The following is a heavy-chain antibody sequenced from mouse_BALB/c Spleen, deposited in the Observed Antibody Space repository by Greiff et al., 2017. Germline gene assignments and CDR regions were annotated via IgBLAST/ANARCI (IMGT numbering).Heavy chain of an antibody. V-gene: IGHV1-82*01. CDR3: AREDYDYAMDY. Sequence: QVHVKQSGPELVKPGASVKISCKASGYAFSSSWMNWVKQRPGQGLEWIGRIYPGDGDTNYNGKFKGKATLTADKSSSTAYMQLSSLTSVDSAVYFCAREDYDYAMDYWGQGTSVTVSS. D-gene: IGHD2-4*01. CDR2: IYPGDGDT. CDR1: GYAFSSSW. J-gene: IGHJ4*01.